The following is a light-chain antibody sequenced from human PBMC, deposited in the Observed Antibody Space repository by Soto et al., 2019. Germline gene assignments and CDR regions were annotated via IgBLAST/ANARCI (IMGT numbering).Light chain of an antibody. CDR3: SLYTSSDTPYV. J-gene: IGLJ1*01. Sequence: QSVLTQPASVCGSPGQSITISCTGTSSDVGAYDYVSWFQQHPDKAPKLIISVVSNRPSGVSNRFSGSKSGNTASLTISGLQAEDEADYYCSLYTSSDTPYVFGTGTKVTVL. CDR2: VVS. CDR1: SSDVGAYDY. V-gene: IGLV2-14*01.